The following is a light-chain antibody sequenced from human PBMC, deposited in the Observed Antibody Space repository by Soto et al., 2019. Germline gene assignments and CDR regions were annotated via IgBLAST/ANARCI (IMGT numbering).Light chain of an antibody. CDR2: KAS. CDR1: QTISSW. V-gene: IGKV1-5*03. Sequence: DIQLTQSPSTLSGSVGDRVSSTCRASQTISSWLAWYQQKPGKAPKLLIYKASTLKSGVPSRFSGSGSGTEFTLTISSLQPDDFATYYCQHYNSYSEAFGQGTKVGIK. CDR3: QHYNSYSEA. J-gene: IGKJ1*01.